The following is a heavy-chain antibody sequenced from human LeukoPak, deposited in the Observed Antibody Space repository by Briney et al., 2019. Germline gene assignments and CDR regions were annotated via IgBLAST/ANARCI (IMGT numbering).Heavy chain of an antibody. CDR1: GGTFSSFT. CDR3: ASRSTVSEHPDSSGYKEY. V-gene: IGHV1-69*08. CDR2: IIPIFSTT. J-gene: IGHJ4*02. Sequence: SVKVPCKASGGTFSSFTFNWVRQAPGQGLEWMGMIIPIFSTTDYAQNLQGRVTITADKTTSTVYMELSSLISDDTAVYYCASRSTVSEHPDSSGYKEYWGQGTLVTVSS. D-gene: IGHD2-15*01.